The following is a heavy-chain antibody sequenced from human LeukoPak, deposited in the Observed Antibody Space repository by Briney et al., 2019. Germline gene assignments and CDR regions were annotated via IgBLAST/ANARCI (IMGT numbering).Heavy chain of an antibody. CDR3: AKTGTSTIFSAFDI. CDR1: GFTFSRIA. J-gene: IGHJ3*02. Sequence: GGSLSPSCEASGFTFSRIAMTWAAKAQGKGLKWASAISGSGGSTYYADSVKGRFTISRDNAKNTLHLQMNSLRAEDTALYFCAKTGTSTIFSAFDIWGQGTVVIVSS. V-gene: IGHV3-23*01. D-gene: IGHD2-2*01. CDR2: ISGSGGST.